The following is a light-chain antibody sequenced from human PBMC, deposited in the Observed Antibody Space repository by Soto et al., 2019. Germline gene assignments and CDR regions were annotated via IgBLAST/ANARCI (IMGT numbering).Light chain of an antibody. Sequence: DIVMTQSPDSLAVSLGERATINCKSSQSVLYSSNNKNYLAWYQQKPGQPPKLLIYWASTRESGVPDRFSGSGSGTDCTLTISSQQAEDVAVYYCQQYYSTPWTVCQGTKVEIK. CDR1: QSVLYSSNNKNY. CDR2: WAS. CDR3: QQYYSTPWT. V-gene: IGKV4-1*01. J-gene: IGKJ1*01.